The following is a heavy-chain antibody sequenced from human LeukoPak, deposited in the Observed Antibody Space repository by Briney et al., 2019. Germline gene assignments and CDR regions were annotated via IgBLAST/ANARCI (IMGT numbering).Heavy chain of an antibody. CDR3: AREYYYGSGTTPYYYGMDV. J-gene: IGHJ6*02. CDR2: INSDGSST. Sequence: GGSLRLSCAASGFTFSSYWMHWVRQAPGKGLVWVSRINSDGSSTSYADSVKGRFTISRDNAKNTLYLQMNSLRAEDTAVYYCAREYYYGSGTTPYYYGMDVWAKGPRSPSP. V-gene: IGHV3-74*01. D-gene: IGHD3-10*01. CDR1: GFTFSSYW.